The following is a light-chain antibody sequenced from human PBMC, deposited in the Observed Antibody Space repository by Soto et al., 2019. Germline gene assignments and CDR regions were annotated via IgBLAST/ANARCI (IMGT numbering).Light chain of an antibody. CDR2: WAS. CDR1: QSVLYSSNSKNY. V-gene: IGKV4-1*01. J-gene: IGKJ4*01. CDR3: QQYYSIPLT. Sequence: DIVMTQSPDSLAVSLGERATINCKSSQSVLYSSNSKNYLAWYQQKPGQPPKLLIYWASTRESGVPDRVSGSGSGTDFTLTISSLQAEDVAVYYCQQYYSIPLTFGGGTKVEIK.